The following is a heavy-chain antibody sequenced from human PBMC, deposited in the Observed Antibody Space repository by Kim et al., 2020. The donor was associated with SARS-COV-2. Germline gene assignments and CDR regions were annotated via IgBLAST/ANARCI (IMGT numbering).Heavy chain of an antibody. V-gene: IGHV3-23*01. CDR3: APHSSWPYYFDY. Sequence: GGSLRLSCAASGFTFSSYAMSWVRQAPGKGLEWVSAISGSGGSTYYADSVKGRFTISRDNSKNTLFLQMDSLRVEDTAVYYCAPHSSWPYYFDYWGQRTLVTVSS. CDR1: GFTFSSYA. J-gene: IGHJ4*02. CDR2: ISGSGGST. D-gene: IGHD6-13*01.